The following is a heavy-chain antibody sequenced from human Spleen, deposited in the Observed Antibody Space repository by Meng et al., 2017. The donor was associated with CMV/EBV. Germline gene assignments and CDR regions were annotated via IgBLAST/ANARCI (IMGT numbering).Heavy chain of an antibody. V-gene: IGHV3-73*01. CDR3: ARGYCRGASCYTLLDF. J-gene: IGHJ4*02. Sequence: GGSLRLSCAASGFTFSASAIHWLRQASGKGLEWVGRIRSKANDYATEYGESVTGRFTISRDDSKDTAYLQMNSLKTEDAAVYYCARGYCRGASCYTLLDFWGQGTLVTVPS. CDR2: IRSKANDYAT. D-gene: IGHD2-2*02. CDR1: GFTFSASA.